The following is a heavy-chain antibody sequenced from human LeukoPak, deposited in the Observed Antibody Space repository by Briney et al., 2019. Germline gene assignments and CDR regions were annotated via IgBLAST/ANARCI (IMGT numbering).Heavy chain of an antibody. CDR3: AQDLGGPIAVAGLDY. Sequence: GRSLRLSCAASGFTFDDYAMYWVRQAPPKGLEWVSGISWNSGSIGYADSVKGRFAISIDNAKNSLYLQMNSLRAEATALYYCAQDLGGPIAVAGLDYWGQGTLVTVSS. V-gene: IGHV3-9*01. CDR2: ISWNSGSI. CDR1: GFTFDDYA. D-gene: IGHD6-19*01. J-gene: IGHJ4*02.